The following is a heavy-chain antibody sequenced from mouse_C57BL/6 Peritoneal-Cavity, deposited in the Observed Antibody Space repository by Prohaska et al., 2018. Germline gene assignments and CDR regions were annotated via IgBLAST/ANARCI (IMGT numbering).Heavy chain of an antibody. D-gene: IGHD1-1*01. CDR1: GYTFTDYY. CDR2: INPNNGGT. Sequence: EVQLQQSGPELVKPVASVKISCKASGYTFTDYYMNWVKQSHGKSLEWIGDINPNNGGTSYNQKFKGKATLTVDKSSSTAYMELRSLTSEDSAVYYCARRGYYYGSSYPYYYAIDYWGQGTSVTVSS. CDR3: ARRGYYYGSSYPYYYAIDY. J-gene: IGHJ4*01. V-gene: IGHV1-26*01.